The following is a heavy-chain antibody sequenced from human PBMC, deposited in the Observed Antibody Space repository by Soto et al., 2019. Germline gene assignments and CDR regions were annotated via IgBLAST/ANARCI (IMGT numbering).Heavy chain of an antibody. V-gene: IGHV3-48*01. CDR2: ISSSSSTI. D-gene: IGHD2-15*01. CDR3: ARTDCSGGSCYGF. J-gene: IGHJ4*02. CDR1: GFSLSIYS. Sequence: EVQLVESGGGLVQPGGSLRLSCAASGFSLSIYSMNWVRQAPGKGLEWVSYISSSSSTIFYADSVKGRFTISRDNAKDSLYLQMSSLRVEDTAVYYCARTDCSGGSCYGFWGQGTLVTVSS.